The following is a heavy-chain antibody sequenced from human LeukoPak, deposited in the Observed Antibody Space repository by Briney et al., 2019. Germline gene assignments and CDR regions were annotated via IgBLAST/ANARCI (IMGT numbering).Heavy chain of an antibody. CDR3: ASGPGAVAGLRWFDP. V-gene: IGHV4-4*07. J-gene: IGHJ5*02. CDR1: GGSISSYY. CDR2: IYTSGST. Sequence: SETLSLTCTVSGGSISSYYWSWIRQPAGKGLEWIGRIYTSGSTNYNPSLKSRVTMSVDTSKNQFSLKLSSVTAADTAVYYCASGPGAVAGLRWFDPWGQGTLVTVSS. D-gene: IGHD6-19*01.